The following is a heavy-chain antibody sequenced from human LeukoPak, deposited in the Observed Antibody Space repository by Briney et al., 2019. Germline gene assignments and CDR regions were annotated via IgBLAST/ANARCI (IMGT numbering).Heavy chain of an antibody. V-gene: IGHV1-18*01. J-gene: IGHJ5*02. CDR1: GYTFTSYA. D-gene: IGHD6-13*01. CDR3: ARDVGITVADSFDP. Sequence: ASVKVSCKASGYTFTSYAMNWVRQAPGQGLEWMGWIHIYRGNTNYAQKFQGRVTMTTDTSTGTVYMEVRGLRSDDTAMYYCARDVGITVADSFDPWGQGTLVTVSS. CDR2: IHIYRGNT.